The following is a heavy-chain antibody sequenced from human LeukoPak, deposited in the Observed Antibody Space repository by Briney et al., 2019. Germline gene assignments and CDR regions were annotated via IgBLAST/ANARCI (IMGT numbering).Heavy chain of an antibody. J-gene: IGHJ3*02. Sequence: GGSLRLSCAASGFTFSSYGTHWIRQAPGKGLEWVAVIWSDSSHKYYVDSMKGRCTISRDNSKNMVYLQMNSLRVEDTAVYYCASAAGAFDMWGQGTLVTVSS. CDR1: GFTFSSYG. CDR3: ASAAGAFDM. D-gene: IGHD6-13*01. CDR2: IWSDSSHK. V-gene: IGHV3-33*01.